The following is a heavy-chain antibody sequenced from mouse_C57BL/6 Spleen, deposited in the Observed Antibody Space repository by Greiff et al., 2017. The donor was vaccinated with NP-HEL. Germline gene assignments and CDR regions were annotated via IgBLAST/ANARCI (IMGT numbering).Heavy chain of an antibody. Sequence: EVQLQQSGPELVKPGASVKIPCKASGYTFTDYNMDWVKQSHGKSLEWIGDINPNNGGTIYNQKFKGKATLTVDKSSSTAYMELRSLTSEDTAVYYCARGDYYYGSSYPAWFAYWGQGTLVTVSA. D-gene: IGHD1-1*01. J-gene: IGHJ3*01. CDR3: ARGDYYYGSSYPAWFAY. CDR2: INPNNGGT. V-gene: IGHV1-18*01. CDR1: GYTFTDYN.